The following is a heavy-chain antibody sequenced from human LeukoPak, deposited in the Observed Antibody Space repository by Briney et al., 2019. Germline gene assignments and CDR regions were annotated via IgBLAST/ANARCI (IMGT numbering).Heavy chain of an antibody. Sequence: KPGGSLRLSCAASGFTFSSYSMNWIRQAPGKGLEWVSSISGSSSYIYYADSVKGRFTISRDDAKNSLYLQMNSLRGEDTAIYYCVRGSGLSTGYRPHDFWGQGTLVTVSS. CDR3: VRGSGLSTGYRPHDF. CDR1: GFTFSSYS. V-gene: IGHV3-21*01. CDR2: ISGSSSYI. J-gene: IGHJ4*02. D-gene: IGHD3-22*01.